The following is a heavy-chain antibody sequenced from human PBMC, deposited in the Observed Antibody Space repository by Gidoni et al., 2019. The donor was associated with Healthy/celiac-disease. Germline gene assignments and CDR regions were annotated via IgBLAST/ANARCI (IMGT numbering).Heavy chain of an antibody. V-gene: IGHV3-11*06. CDR2: ISSSSSYT. J-gene: IGHJ4*02. Sequence: QVQLVESGGGLVKPGGSLRLPCAASGFTFRDYYMSWIRQAPGKGLEWVSYISSSSSYTNYADSVKGRFTISRDNAKNSLYLQMNSLRAEDTAVYYCARVSLIAVAGYYFDYWGQGTLVTVSS. D-gene: IGHD6-19*01. CDR3: ARVSLIAVAGYYFDY. CDR1: GFTFRDYY.